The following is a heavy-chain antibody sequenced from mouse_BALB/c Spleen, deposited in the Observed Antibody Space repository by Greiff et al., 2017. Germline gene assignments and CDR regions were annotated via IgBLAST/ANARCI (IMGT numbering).Heavy chain of an antibody. CDR1: GFTFSDYY. J-gene: IGHJ3*01. D-gene: IGHD3-1*01. V-gene: IGHV5-4*02. CDR2: ISDGGSYT. Sequence: EVKLMESGGGLVKPGGSLKLSCAASGFTFSDYYMYWVRQTPEKRLEWVATISDGGSYTYYPDSVKGRFTISRDNAKNNLYLQMSSLKSEDTAMYYCARDELGLRLAWFAYWGQGTLVTVSA. CDR3: ARDELGLRLAWFAY.